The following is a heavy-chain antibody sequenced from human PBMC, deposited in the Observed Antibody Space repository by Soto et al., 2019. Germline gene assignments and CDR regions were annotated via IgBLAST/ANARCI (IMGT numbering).Heavy chain of an antibody. Sequence: GGSLRLSCAASGFTFSSYAMSWVRQAPGKGLEWVSAISGGGGSTYYADYVKGRFTVSRDNSKNTLYLQMNSLRAEDTAVYYCAKNIEKSDTRPGYWGQGTLVTVSS. CDR3: AKNIEKSDTRPGY. V-gene: IGHV3-23*01. CDR1: GFTFSSYA. D-gene: IGHD2-2*01. J-gene: IGHJ4*02. CDR2: ISGGGGST.